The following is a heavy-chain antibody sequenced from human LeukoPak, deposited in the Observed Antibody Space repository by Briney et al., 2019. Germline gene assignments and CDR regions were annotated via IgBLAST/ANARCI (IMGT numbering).Heavy chain of an antibody. V-gene: IGHV1-8*01. D-gene: IGHD4-23*01. CDR1: GYTFTSYD. CDR3: ARGDYHYGGTDY. CDR2: VNPNSGNT. Sequence: GASVKVSCKASGYTFTSYDISWVRQATGQGLEWMGYVNPNSGNTGYAQKFQGRVSMTWDTSMGTAYMELSSLRSEDTAVYYCARGDYHYGGTDYWGQGTLVTVSS. J-gene: IGHJ4*02.